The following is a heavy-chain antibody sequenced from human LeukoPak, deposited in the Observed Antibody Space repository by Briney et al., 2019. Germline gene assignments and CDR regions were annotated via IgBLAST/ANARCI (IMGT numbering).Heavy chain of an antibody. CDR3: ARGASTLLFHWFDP. J-gene: IGHJ5*02. D-gene: IGHD2-2*01. V-gene: IGHV1-69*13. CDR2: IIPIFGTA. CDR1: GGTFSSYA. Sequence: SVKVSCKASGGTFSSYAISWVRQAPGQGLEWMGGIIPIFGTANYAQKFQGRVTITADESTSTVYMELSSLRSEDTAVYYCARGASTLLFHWFDPWGQGTLVTVSS.